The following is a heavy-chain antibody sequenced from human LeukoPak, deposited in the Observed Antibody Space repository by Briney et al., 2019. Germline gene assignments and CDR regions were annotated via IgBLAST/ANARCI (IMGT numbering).Heavy chain of an antibody. V-gene: IGHV3-7*01. D-gene: IGHD1-14*01. CDR1: GFTFSNFW. J-gene: IGHJ4*02. CDR2: IKQDGSEK. CDR3: ARGILTPQGY. Sequence: GGSLRLSCAASGFTFSNFWMNWVRQAPGKGLEWVANIKQDGSEKYYVDSVKGRFTISRDNAKSSLYLQMNSLRVEDTAVYYCARGILTPQGYWDQGTLVTVSS.